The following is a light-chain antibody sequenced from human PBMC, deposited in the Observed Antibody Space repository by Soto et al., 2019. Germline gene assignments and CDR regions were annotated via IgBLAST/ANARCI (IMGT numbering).Light chain of an antibody. Sequence: IVLTQSPGTLSLSPGERATLSCRASQSVSSSYLAWYQQKPGQAPRLLISGASSRATGIPARFSGGGSGTEFTLTISTLQSEDFALYYCQQYHHWWTFGPGTKVDIK. CDR2: GAS. CDR1: QSVSSSY. V-gene: IGKV3-20*01. CDR3: QQYHHWWT. J-gene: IGKJ1*01.